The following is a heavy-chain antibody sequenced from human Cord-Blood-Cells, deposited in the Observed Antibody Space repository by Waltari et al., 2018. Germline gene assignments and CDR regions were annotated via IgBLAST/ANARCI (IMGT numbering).Heavy chain of an antibody. Sequence: QVQLVQSGAEVKKPGSSVKVSCKAAGVTFSSYAISWVRQAPGQGLEWMGGIIPIFGTANYAQKFQGRVTITSDESTSTAYMELSSLRSEDTAVYYCARDSGIAARRRYAFDIWGQGTMVAVSS. D-gene: IGHD6-6*01. CDR3: ARDSGIAARRRYAFDI. J-gene: IGHJ3*02. CDR2: IIPIFGTA. V-gene: IGHV1-69*01. CDR1: GVTFSSYA.